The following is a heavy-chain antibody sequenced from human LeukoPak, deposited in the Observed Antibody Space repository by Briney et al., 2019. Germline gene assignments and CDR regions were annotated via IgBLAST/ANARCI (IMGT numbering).Heavy chain of an antibody. CDR2: IIPIFGTA. Sequence: ASVKVSCKASGYTFTSYAISWVRQAPGQGLERMGGIIPIFGTANYAQKFQGRVTITADESTSTAYMELSSLRSEDTAVYYCAIGGDSSGYYYDIDYWGQGTLVTVSS. CDR1: GYTFTSYA. D-gene: IGHD3-22*01. J-gene: IGHJ4*02. CDR3: AIGGDSSGYYYDIDY. V-gene: IGHV1-69*13.